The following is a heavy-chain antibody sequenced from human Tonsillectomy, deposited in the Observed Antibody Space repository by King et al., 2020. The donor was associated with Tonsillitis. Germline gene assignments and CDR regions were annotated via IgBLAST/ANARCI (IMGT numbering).Heavy chain of an antibody. CDR3: ARTDDAATHWYFDL. Sequence: VQLVESGGGVVQPGRSLRLSCAASGFTFNNYGMHWVRQAAGKGPEWAAVISYDGSHKYYADSVKGRFTISRDNSKNTLHLQMNSLRDEDTAVYYCARTDDAATHWYFDLWGRGTLVTVSS. J-gene: IGHJ2*01. V-gene: IGHV3-33*05. D-gene: IGHD2-15*01. CDR2: ISYDGSHK. CDR1: GFTFNNYG.